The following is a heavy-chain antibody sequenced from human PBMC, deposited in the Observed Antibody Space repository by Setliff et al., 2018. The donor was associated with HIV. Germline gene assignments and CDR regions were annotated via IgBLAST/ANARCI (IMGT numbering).Heavy chain of an antibody. D-gene: IGHD6-19*01. CDR1: GGSISSSSYY. V-gene: IGHV4-39*07. CDR2: INDRGTT. Sequence: SETLSLTCTVSGGSISSSSYYWGWIRQPPGKGLEWIGEINDRGTTNYNPSFKSRVTISVDTSKRQFSLRLKSVTAADTAAYYCTRGLGDQWLGSGDIDQNRYMDVWGTATTVTVSS. J-gene: IGHJ6*03. CDR3: TRGLGDQWLGSGDIDQNRYMDV.